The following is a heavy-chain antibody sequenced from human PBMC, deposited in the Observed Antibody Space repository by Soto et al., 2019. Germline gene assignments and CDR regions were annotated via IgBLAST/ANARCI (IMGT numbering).Heavy chain of an antibody. V-gene: IGHV1-69*13. Sequence: GASVKVSCKASGGTFSSYAISWVRQAPGQGLEWMGGIIPIFGTANYAQKFQGRVTITADESTSTAYMELSSLRSEDTAVYYCARASLLDIAAASLGAYYFDYWGQGTLVTVSS. CDR2: IIPIFGTA. CDR1: GGTFSSYA. D-gene: IGHD6-13*01. J-gene: IGHJ4*02. CDR3: ARASLLDIAAASLGAYYFDY.